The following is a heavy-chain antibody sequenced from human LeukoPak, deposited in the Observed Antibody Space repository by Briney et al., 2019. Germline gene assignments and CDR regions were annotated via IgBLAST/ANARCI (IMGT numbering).Heavy chain of an antibody. J-gene: IGHJ1*01. V-gene: IGHV3-43D*03. Sequence: GGSLRLSCAASGFTFDDYAMHWVRQAPRKGLEWVSRISWDGGSTYYADSVKGRFTISRDNSKNSLYLQMNSLRAEDTALYYCAKDFHPGIAVAGTGYFQHWGQGTLVTVSS. CDR1: GFTFDDYA. CDR2: ISWDGGST. D-gene: IGHD6-19*01. CDR3: AKDFHPGIAVAGTGYFQH.